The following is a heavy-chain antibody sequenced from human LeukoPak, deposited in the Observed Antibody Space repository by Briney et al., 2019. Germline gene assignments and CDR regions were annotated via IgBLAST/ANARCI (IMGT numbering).Heavy chain of an antibody. CDR2: IYTSGST. CDR3: ARVKRGDEVLVFDY. CDR1: GGSISSYY. J-gene: IGHJ4*02. Sequence: SETLSLTCTVSGGSISSYYWSWIRQPAGKGLEWIGRIYTSGSTNYNPSLKSRVTMSVDTSKNQFSLKLSSATAADTAVYYCARVKRGDEVLVFDYWGQGTLVTVSS. V-gene: IGHV4-4*07. D-gene: IGHD5-12*01.